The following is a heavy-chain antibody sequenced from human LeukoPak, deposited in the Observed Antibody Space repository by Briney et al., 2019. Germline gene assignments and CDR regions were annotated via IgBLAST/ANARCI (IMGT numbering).Heavy chain of an antibody. D-gene: IGHD3-22*01. V-gene: IGHV3-23*01. Sequence: GGSLRLSCAASGFTFGTYAMRWVRQAPGTGLEWVSDISGSGGSTYYADSVKGRFTISRDNSKNTLYLRMNSLRAEDTAIYYCAKDNRGTIVVVTPYYFDYWGQGTLVTVSS. CDR2: ISGSGGST. CDR3: AKDNRGTIVVVTPYYFDY. CDR1: GFTFGTYA. J-gene: IGHJ4*02.